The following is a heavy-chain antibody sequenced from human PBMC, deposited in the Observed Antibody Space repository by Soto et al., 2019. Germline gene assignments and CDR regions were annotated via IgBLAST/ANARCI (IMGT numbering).Heavy chain of an antibody. CDR1: GDSISTYY. J-gene: IGHJ4*02. V-gene: IGHV4-59*08. CDR3: ARRPGYGSAPLAS. Sequence: QVQLQESGPGLVKPSETLSLTCTVSGDSISTYYWSWIRQPPEKGQEWIGYVHKSWATHNSPSLRRRVTMSLDQYTHHSSRKLTSVAAADPAAYYCARRPGYGSAPLASWGKGARVTVSS. CDR2: VHKSWAT. D-gene: IGHD5-12*01.